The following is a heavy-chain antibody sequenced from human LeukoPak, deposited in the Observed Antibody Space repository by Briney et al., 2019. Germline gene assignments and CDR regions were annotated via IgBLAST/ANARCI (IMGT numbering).Heavy chain of an antibody. D-gene: IGHD6-6*01. CDR1: GGSISSSSYY. CDR2: IYYSGGT. J-gene: IGHJ4*02. CDR3: ARCSSSPHILIDY. Sequence: SETLSLTCTVSGGSISSSSYYWGWIRQPPGKGLEWIGTIYYSGGTYYNPSLKSRVTISVDTSKNYFSLKLSSVTAADTAVYYCARCSSSPHILIDYWGQGTLVTVSS. V-gene: IGHV4-39*02.